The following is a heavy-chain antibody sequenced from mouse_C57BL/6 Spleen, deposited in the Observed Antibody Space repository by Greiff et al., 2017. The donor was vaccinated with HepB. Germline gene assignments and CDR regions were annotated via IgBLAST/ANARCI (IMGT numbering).Heavy chain of an antibody. CDR2: IRSKSSNYAT. CDR3: VRDNYGSSHQAWFAY. CDR1: GFTFNTYA. Sequence: EVQLVESGGGLVQPKGSLKLSCAASGFTFNTYAMHWVRQAPGKGLEWVARIRSKSSNYATYYSDSVKDRFTISRDYSQSMLYLQMNNLTTEDTAMYYCVRDNYGSSHQAWFAYWGQGTLVTVSA. D-gene: IGHD1-1*01. V-gene: IGHV10-3*01. J-gene: IGHJ3*01.